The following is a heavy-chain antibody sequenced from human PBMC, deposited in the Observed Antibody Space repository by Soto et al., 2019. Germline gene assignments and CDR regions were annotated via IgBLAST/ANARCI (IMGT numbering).Heavy chain of an antibody. CDR1: EFIFMSYG. CDR2: IWYDGTNK. CDR3: AREAESGLLWSGNPES. D-gene: IGHD4-17*01. Sequence: GGSLRLSCAASEFIFMSYGMHWGRQAPGKGLEWVAYIWYDGTNKFYADSVKGRFTISRDNSKNTLSLQMDSLTAEDTAVYYCAREAESGLLWSGNPESWGRGTLVTVS. V-gene: IGHV3-33*01. J-gene: IGHJ4*02.